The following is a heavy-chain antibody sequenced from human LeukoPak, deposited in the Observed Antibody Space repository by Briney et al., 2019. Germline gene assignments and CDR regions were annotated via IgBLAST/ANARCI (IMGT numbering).Heavy chain of an antibody. V-gene: IGHV4-4*09. CDR1: GRPISSYY. J-gene: IGHJ4*02. CDR2: IYTSGST. CDR3: ARHTRIAAPIDY. Sequence: SDTLSLLCSVSGRPISSYYWIWIRQPPGKGLEWIGYIYTSGSTNYNPSLKSRVTISVDTSKNQFSLKLSSVTAADTAVYYCARHTRIAAPIDYWGQGTMVTVSS. D-gene: IGHD6-6*01.